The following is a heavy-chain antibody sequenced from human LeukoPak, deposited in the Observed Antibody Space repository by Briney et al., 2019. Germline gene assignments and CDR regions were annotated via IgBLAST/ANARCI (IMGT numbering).Heavy chain of an antibody. CDR3: ASCIAARDDAFDI. CDR1: GFTFSSYA. D-gene: IGHD6-13*01. CDR2: ISSNGGST. J-gene: IGHJ3*02. V-gene: IGHV3-64*01. Sequence: PGGSLRLSCAASGFTFSSYAMHWVRQAPGKGLECVSAISSNGGSTYYANSVKGRFTISRDNSKNTLYLQMGSLRAEDMAVYYCASCIAARDDAFDIWGQGTMVTVSS.